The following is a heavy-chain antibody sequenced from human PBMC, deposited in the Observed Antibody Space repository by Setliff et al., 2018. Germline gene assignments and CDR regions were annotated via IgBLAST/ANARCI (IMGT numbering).Heavy chain of an antibody. CDR3: ARVHDGPFSYELKWISFDH. Sequence: PGGSLRLSCAASGFTFATYGMSWVRQAPGKGLEWVSGIRADASRTYYADSVKGRFTISRDNSRNTLYLQLSSLRAEDTATYYCARVHDGPFSYELKWISFDHWGQGDLVTVSS. D-gene: IGHD2-2*01. CDR2: IRADASRT. CDR1: GFTFATYG. V-gene: IGHV3-23*01. J-gene: IGHJ4*02.